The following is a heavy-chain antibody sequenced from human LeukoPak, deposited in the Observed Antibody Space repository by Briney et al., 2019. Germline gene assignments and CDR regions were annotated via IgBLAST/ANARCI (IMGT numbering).Heavy chain of an antibody. CDR3: ARSADWFDP. CDR1: CGSFSGYY. Sequence: SETLSLTCAVYCGSFSGYYWSWSRQPPGKGLEWIGEINHSGSTNYNPSLKSRVTISLDTSTNQFSLKLSSVTAADTAVYYCARSADWFDPWGQGTLVTVSS. CDR2: INHSGST. J-gene: IGHJ5*02. V-gene: IGHV4-34*01.